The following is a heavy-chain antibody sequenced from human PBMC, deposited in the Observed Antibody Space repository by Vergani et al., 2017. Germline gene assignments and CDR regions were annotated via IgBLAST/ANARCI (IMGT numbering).Heavy chain of an antibody. Sequence: VQRGESGGALVQPGGSLRLSCVASGSTVNSYSMGWVRQGPGKGVAWVANIWESGSDKFYVDSVRCRFTISRDNAKNSLYLQMNYLRVDDTAVYYCARDRSRTTGMAVWSQGTTVTVSS. J-gene: IGHJ6*02. CDR3: ARDRSRTTGMAV. V-gene: IGHV3-7*01. CDR2: IWESGSDK. CDR1: GSTVNSYS. D-gene: IGHD2/OR15-2a*01.